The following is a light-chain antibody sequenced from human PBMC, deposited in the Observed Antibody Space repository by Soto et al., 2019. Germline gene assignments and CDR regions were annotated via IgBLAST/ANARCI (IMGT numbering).Light chain of an antibody. J-gene: IGKJ2*01. CDR3: QQYNNWPPYT. Sequence: EIVMTQSPATLSVSPWERATLSCRASQSVSSNLAWYQQKPGQAPRLLIYGASTRATGMPARFSGSGSGTEFTLTSSSLQSEDFEVYYCQQYNNWPPYTFGQGTKLEIK. CDR1: QSVSSN. CDR2: GAS. V-gene: IGKV3-15*01.